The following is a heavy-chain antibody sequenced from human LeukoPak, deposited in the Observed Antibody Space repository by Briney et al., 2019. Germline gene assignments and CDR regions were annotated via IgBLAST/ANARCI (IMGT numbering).Heavy chain of an antibody. Sequence: GRSLILSCAASGFTFSSYGMHWVRQAPGKGLEWVAVISYDGSNKYYADSVKGRFTISRDNSKNTLYLQMNSLRAEDKAVYYCAKPMLVVVPAAIGESYYYYGMDVWGQGTTVTVSS. CDR3: AKPMLVVVPAAIGESYYYYGMDV. CDR2: ISYDGSNK. V-gene: IGHV3-30*18. D-gene: IGHD2-2*01. CDR1: GFTFSSYG. J-gene: IGHJ6*02.